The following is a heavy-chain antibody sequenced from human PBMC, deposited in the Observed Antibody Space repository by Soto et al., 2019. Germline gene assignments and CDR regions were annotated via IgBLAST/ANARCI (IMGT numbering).Heavy chain of an antibody. J-gene: IGHJ6*03. Sequence: SETLSLTCTVSGGSISSYYWSWIRQPPGKGLEWIGYIYYSGSTNYNPSLKSRVTISVDTSKNQFSLKLSSVTAADTAVYYCARYMSGYYYYYYYMDVWGKGTTVTVSS. CDR1: GGSISSYY. V-gene: IGHV4-59*08. CDR3: ARYMSGYYYYYYYMDV. D-gene: IGHD3-16*01. CDR2: IYYSGST.